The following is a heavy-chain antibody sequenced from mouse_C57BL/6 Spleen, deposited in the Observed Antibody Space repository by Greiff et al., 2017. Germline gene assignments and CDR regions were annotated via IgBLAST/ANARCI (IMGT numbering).Heavy chain of an antibody. Sequence: EVKLMESGPGLAKPSQTLSLTCSVTGYSITSDYWNWIRKFPGNKLEYMGYISYSGSTYYNPSLKSRISITRDTSKNQYYLQLNSVTTEDTATYYWARGRYEYDGKGYAMDDWGQGTSVTVAS. CDR1: GYSITSDY. J-gene: IGHJ4*01. V-gene: IGHV3-8*01. CDR3: ARGRYEYDGKGYAMDD. D-gene: IGHD2-4*01. CDR2: ISYSGST.